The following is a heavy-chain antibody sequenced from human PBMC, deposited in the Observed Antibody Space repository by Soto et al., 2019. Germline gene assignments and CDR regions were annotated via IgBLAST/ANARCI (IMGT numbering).Heavy chain of an antibody. Sequence: EVQLLESGGGLVQPGGSLRLSCAASGFTFSSDVMSWVRQAPGKGLEWVSAISGSGGSTYYADSVKGRFTISRDNSKNTLYLQINTLRAEDTAIYYCAIDIRSGWTKNWLDPWGQGTLVTVSS. J-gene: IGHJ5*02. CDR2: ISGSGGST. CDR1: GFTFSSDV. CDR3: AIDIRSGWTKNWLDP. D-gene: IGHD6-19*01. V-gene: IGHV3-23*01.